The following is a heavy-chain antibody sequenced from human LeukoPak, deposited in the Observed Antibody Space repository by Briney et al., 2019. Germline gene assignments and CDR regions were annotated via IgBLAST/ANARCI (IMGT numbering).Heavy chain of an antibody. CDR2: INTNSGGT. J-gene: IGHJ4*02. D-gene: IGHD3-9*01. V-gene: IGHV1-2*02. CDR1: GYTFTGYY. CDR3: AREGYDILTGYYRTFDY. Sequence: ASVKVSCKASGYTFTGYYMHWVRQAPGQGLEWMGWINTNSGGTNYAQKFQGRVTMTRDTSISTAYMELSRLRSDDTAVYYCAREGYDILTGYYRTFDYWGQGTLVTVSS.